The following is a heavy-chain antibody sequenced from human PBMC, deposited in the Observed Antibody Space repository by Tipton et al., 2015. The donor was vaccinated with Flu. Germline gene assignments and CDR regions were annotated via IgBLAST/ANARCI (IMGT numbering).Heavy chain of an antibody. CDR3: ATLTGDDY. CDR1: GFTFSSYE. D-gene: IGHD7-27*01. CDR2: ISSSGNTI. J-gene: IGHJ4*02. Sequence: SGFTFSSYEMNWVRQAPGKGLEWVSYISSSGNTISYADSVRGRFTTSRDNTKKSLYLQLNSLRAEDTAIYYCATLTGDDYWGQGILVTVSS. V-gene: IGHV3-48*03.